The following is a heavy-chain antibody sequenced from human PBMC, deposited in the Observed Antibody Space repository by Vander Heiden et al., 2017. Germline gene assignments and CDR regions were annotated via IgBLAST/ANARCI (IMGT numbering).Heavy chain of an antibody. Sequence: QVQLQESGPGLVKPSETLSLPCTVPGGSISRYFWSWIRQPPGKGLEWIGYIYPSGSTNYNPSLKSRVTTSLDTSKNQFSMRLTSVTAADTAVYYCARVMGISGTGVNDWFDPWGQGTLVTVSS. CDR3: ARVMGISGTGVNDWFDP. CDR2: IYPSGST. D-gene: IGHD1-7*01. CDR1: GGSISRYF. V-gene: IGHV4-59*01. J-gene: IGHJ5*02.